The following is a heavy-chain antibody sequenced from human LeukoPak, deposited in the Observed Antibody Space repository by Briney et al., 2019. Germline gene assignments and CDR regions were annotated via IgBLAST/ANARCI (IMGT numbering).Heavy chain of an antibody. CDR1: GFTFSSYW. CDR3: ARRGRGQLLAGHYYYYMDV. V-gene: IGHV3-74*01. CDR2: INSDGSST. D-gene: IGHD2-2*01. Sequence: QTGGSLRLSCAASGFTFSSYWMHWVRQAPGKGLVWVSRINSDGSSTSYADSVKGRFTISRDNAKNTLYLQMNSLRAEDTAVYYCARRGRGQLLAGHYYYYMDVWGKGTTVTVSS. J-gene: IGHJ6*03.